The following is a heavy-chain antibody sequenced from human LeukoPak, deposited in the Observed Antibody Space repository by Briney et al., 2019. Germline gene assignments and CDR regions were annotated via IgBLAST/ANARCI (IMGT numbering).Heavy chain of an antibody. CDR3: ARDHPFSSGAFDY. J-gene: IGHJ4*02. V-gene: IGHV3-66*01. CDR1: GFTVSSNY. D-gene: IGHD6-19*01. Sequence: GGSLRLSCAASGFTVSSNYMRWVRQAPGKGLEWVSDIYSGGSTYYADSVKGRFTISRDNSKNTLYLQMNSLRAEDTAVYYCARDHPFSSGAFDYWGQGTLVTVSS. CDR2: IYSGGST.